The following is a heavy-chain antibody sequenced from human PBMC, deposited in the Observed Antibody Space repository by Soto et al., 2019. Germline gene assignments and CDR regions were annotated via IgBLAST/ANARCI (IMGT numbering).Heavy chain of an antibody. D-gene: IGHD3-3*01. J-gene: IGHJ6*02. Sequence: SETLSLTCPLSGGSVSRESHYWSWIRQTPGKGLEWIGYIYYTGSTNYNPSLKGRVTMSVDTSRDQVSLRLRSVTRADTAVYYCARDQYDFRSGSYYYAMEVWGQGTKVTVS. CDR3: ARDQYDFRSGSYYYAMEV. V-gene: IGHV4-61*01. CDR2: IYYTGST. CDR1: GGSVSRESHY.